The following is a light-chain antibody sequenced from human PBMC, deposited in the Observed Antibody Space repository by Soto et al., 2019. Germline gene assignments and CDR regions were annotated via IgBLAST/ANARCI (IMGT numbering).Light chain of an antibody. CDR3: CSYAGTYTFV. CDR2: DLT. Sequence: QSALTQPRSVSGSPGQSVIISCTGTSSDVGGYHYVSWYQQHPGKAPKLMIYDLTKRPSGVPDRFSGSKSGNTASLTISGLQADDEGDYYCCSYAGTYTFVFGGGTKLTVL. V-gene: IGLV2-11*01. J-gene: IGLJ2*01. CDR1: SSDVGGYHY.